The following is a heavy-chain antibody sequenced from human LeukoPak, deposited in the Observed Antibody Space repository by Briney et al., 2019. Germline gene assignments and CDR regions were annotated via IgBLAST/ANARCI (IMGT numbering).Heavy chain of an antibody. CDR1: GGSINSGDYY. V-gene: IGHV4-39*07. CDR3: AGGVVVPAATSIWFDP. Sequence: SETLSLTCTVSGGSINSGDYYWVWIRQPPGKGLEWIGSIYYSGSTSYNPSLKSQVTMTVDTSKSQSSLKLSSVTAADTAVYYCAGGVVVPAATSIWFDPWGQGTLVTVSS. CDR2: IYYSGST. D-gene: IGHD2-2*01. J-gene: IGHJ5*02.